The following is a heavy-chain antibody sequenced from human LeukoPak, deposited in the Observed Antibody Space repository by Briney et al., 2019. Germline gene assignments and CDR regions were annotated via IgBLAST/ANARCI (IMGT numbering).Heavy chain of an antibody. Sequence: PSETLSLTCTVSGGSISSGDYYWSWLRQPPGKGLEWIGYIYYSGSTYYNPSLKSRVTISVDTSKNQFSLKLSSVTAADTAVYYCARGCYYDSRGYPEDWFDPWGQGTLVTVSS. CDR3: ARGCYYDSRGYPEDWFDP. CDR1: GGSISSGDYY. D-gene: IGHD3-22*01. J-gene: IGHJ5*02. CDR2: IYYSGST. V-gene: IGHV4-30-4*02.